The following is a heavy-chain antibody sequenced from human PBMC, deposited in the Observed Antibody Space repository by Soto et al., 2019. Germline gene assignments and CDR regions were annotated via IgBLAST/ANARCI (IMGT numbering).Heavy chain of an antibody. CDR1: GFTFSSYA. CDR2: ISYDGSNK. CDR3: ARDTFPHVDIVATTDAFDI. J-gene: IGHJ3*02. D-gene: IGHD5-12*01. Sequence: PVGSLRLSCAASGFTFSSYAMHWVRQAPGKGLEWVAVISYDGSNKYYADSVKGRFTISRDNSKNTLYLQMNSLRAEDTAVYYCARDTFPHVDIVATTDAFDIWGQGTMVTVSS. V-gene: IGHV3-30-3*01.